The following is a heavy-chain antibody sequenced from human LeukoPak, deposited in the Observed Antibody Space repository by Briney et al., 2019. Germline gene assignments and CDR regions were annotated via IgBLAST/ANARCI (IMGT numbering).Heavy chain of an antibody. CDR3: AKGGKWDVTPFDY. J-gene: IGHJ4*02. Sequence: PGGSLRLSCAASGFTFSSYGMHWVRQAPGKGLEWVAVISYDGSNKYYADSVKGRFTISRDNSKNTLYLQVNSLRAEDTAVYYCAKGGKWDVTPFDYWGQGTLVTVYS. D-gene: IGHD1-26*01. V-gene: IGHV3-30*18. CDR2: ISYDGSNK. CDR1: GFTFSSYG.